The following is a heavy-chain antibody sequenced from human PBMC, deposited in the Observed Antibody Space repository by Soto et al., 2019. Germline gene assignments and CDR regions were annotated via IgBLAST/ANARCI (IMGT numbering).Heavy chain of an antibody. V-gene: IGHV1-18*01. CDR1: GYRFDNYG. J-gene: IGHJ5*02. D-gene: IGHD3-3*01. CDR3: ARDPHEFWNSYLFDP. CDR2: ISAYNGQT. Sequence: ASVKVSCKASGYRFDNYGINWVRQAPGQRPEWMGWISAYNGQTDYAQNFQGRVTMATDTSTNTAYIELRNLRSDDTAVYYCARDPHEFWNSYLFDPWGPGTLVTVSS.